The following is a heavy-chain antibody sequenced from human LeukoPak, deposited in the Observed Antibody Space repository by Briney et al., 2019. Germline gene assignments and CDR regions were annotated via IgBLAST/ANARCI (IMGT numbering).Heavy chain of an antibody. CDR2: IYCSGST. CDR1: GGSISSYY. V-gene: IGHV4-59*01. D-gene: IGHD1-1*01. CDR3: ARVGWNGYFDY. Sequence: SETLSLTCTVSGGSISSYYWSWIRQPPGKGLEWIGYIYCSGSTNYNPSLKSRVTISVDTSKNQFSLKLSSVTAADTAVYYCARVGWNGYFDYWGQGTLVTVSS. J-gene: IGHJ4*02.